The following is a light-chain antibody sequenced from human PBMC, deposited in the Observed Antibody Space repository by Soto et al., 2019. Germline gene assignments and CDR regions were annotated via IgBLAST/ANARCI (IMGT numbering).Light chain of an antibody. CDR3: SSYAGRTLYV. CDR2: EVS. J-gene: IGLJ1*01. Sequence: QSVLTQPPSVSGAPGQRVTISCTGSSSNLGADYDVHWYQVLPGTAPKLLIHEVSKRPSGVTDRFSGSKSGNTASLTVSGLQPEDEADYYCSSYAGRTLYVFGTGTKVTVL. V-gene: IGLV1-40*01. CDR1: SSNLGADYD.